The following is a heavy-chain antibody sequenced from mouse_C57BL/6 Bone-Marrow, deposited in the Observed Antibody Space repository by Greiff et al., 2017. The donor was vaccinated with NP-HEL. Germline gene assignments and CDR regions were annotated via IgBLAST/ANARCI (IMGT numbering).Heavy chain of an antibody. Sequence: QVQLQQSGAELARPGASVKLSCKASGYTFTSYGISWVKQRTGQGLEWIGEIYPRSGNTYYNEKFKGKATLTADKSSSTAYMELRSLTSEDSAVYFCAREDYGSWFAYWGQGTMVTVSA. CDR1: GYTFTSYG. CDR3: AREDYGSWFAY. V-gene: IGHV1-81*01. D-gene: IGHD1-1*01. CDR2: IYPRSGNT. J-gene: IGHJ3*01.